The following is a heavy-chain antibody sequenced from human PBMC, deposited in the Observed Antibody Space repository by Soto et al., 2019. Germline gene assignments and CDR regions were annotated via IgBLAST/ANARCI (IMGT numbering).Heavy chain of an antibody. Sequence: QVTLKESGHALVNPTETLKLTCTVSGFSLTTGKMGGSWIRQPPGKALEWLAHIFSDNERSYSTSLQGRLTISKDTSGSQVVLSMTNVDPVDTATYYCARMKVAAYQFDYAMDVWGQGTTVTVSS. CDR1: GFSLTTGKMG. J-gene: IGHJ6*02. D-gene: IGHD2-2*01. CDR3: ARMKVAAYQFDYAMDV. V-gene: IGHV2-26*01. CDR2: IFSDNER.